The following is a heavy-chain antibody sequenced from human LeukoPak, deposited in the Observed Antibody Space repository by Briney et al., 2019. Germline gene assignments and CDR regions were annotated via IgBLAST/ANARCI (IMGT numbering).Heavy chain of an antibody. Sequence: GASVKVSCKASGYTFINYYMHWVRQAPGQGLEWMGRIDPDSGGTSYAQNFQGRVTMTTDTSISTAYMELSRLRSDDTAVYYCAREYYDRSGRKHAFDNWGQGKKGTGSS. CDR2: IDPDSGGT. D-gene: IGHD3-22*01. CDR3: AREYYDRSGRKHAFDN. CDR1: GYTFINYY. V-gene: IGHV1-2*02. J-gene: IGHJ3*02.